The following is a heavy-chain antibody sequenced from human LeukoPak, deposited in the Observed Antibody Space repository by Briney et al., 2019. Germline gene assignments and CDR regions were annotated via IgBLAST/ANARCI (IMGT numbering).Heavy chain of an antibody. CDR1: GGSFSGYY. J-gene: IGHJ2*01. Sequence: PSETLSLTCAVYGGSFSGYYWSWIRQPPGKGLEWIGEINHSGSTNYNPSLKSRVPISIDTSKKQFSLNLSSVTAADTAVYYCARGTHPWYFDLWGRGTLVTVSS. CDR2: INHSGST. V-gene: IGHV4-34*01. CDR3: ARGTHPWYFDL.